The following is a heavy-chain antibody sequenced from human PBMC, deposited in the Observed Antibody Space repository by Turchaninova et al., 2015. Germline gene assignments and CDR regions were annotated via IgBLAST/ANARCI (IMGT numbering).Heavy chain of an antibody. CDR1: GGPVINSA. J-gene: IGHJ4*02. Sequence: QVQLVQSGAGVKRPGPSVTVHGKVPGGPVINSAISGVRQDPGQGLEWMVRIIPILGIANYAQKFQGRVTITADKSTSTAYMELSSLRSEDTAVYYCARPSVRYSNYPIDYWGQGTLVTVSS. CDR3: ARPSVRYSNYPIDY. V-gene: IGHV1-69*04. CDR2: IIPILGIA. D-gene: IGHD4-11*01.